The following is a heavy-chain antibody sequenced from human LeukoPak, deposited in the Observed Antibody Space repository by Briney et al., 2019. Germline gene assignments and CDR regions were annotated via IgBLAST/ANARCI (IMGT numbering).Heavy chain of an antibody. Sequence: GGSLRLSCAASGFTFSSHGMHWVRQAPGKGLEWVAFIRYDGSNKYYADSVKGRFTTSRDNSKNTLYLQMNSLRAEDTAVYYSAKDRSDFWSGYAVDYWGQGTLVTVSS. CDR3: AKDRSDFWSGYAVDY. CDR2: IRYDGSNK. J-gene: IGHJ4*02. CDR1: GFTFSSHG. D-gene: IGHD3-3*01. V-gene: IGHV3-30*02.